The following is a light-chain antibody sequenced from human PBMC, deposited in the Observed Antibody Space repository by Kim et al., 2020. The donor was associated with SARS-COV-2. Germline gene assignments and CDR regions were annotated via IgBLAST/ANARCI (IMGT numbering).Light chain of an antibody. V-gene: IGKV3D-20*01. Sequence: WSPGQRPTLSCGASQSVSGSHLGWYQHKPGQPPRPLSYDASTRAVCIPDRFSGSGSGTLFTLTISRLEPEDFAVYYCHHFDNSLYTFGQGTKLEI. CDR2: DAS. CDR3: HHFDNSLYT. J-gene: IGKJ2*01. CDR1: QSVSGSH.